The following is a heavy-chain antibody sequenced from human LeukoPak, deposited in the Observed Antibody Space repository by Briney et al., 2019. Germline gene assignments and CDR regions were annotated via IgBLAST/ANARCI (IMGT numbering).Heavy chain of an antibody. V-gene: IGHV4-59*12. J-gene: IGHJ4*02. D-gene: IGHD3-10*01. CDR2: IYHSGST. CDR1: GGSISSYY. CDR3: ARSSGSRMGRAGDY. Sequence: SETLSLTCTVSGGSISSYYWSWIRQPPGKGLEWIGEIYHSGSTNYNPSLKSRVTISVDKSKNQFSLKLSSVTAADTAVYYCARSSGSRMGRAGDYWGQGTLVTVSS.